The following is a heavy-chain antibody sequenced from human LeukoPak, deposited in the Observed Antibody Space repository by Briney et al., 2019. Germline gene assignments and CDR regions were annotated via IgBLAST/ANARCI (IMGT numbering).Heavy chain of an antibody. CDR1: GGSISRYY. J-gene: IGHJ5*02. CDR3: ARDDYSRSYNWFDP. CDR2: TYYSGTT. D-gene: IGHD3-16*01. Sequence: SETLSLNCTVSGGSISRYYWSWIRQPPGKGLEWIGYTYYSGTTNYNPSLKIRVTISVDTSKNQFSLKLTSVTAADTAVYYCARDDYSRSYNWFDPWGQGTLVTVSS. V-gene: IGHV4-59*01.